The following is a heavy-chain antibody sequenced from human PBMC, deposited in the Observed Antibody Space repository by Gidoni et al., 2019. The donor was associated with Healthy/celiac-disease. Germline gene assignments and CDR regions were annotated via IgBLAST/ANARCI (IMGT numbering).Heavy chain of an antibody. CDR3: ARDGSAITAMTTPNWFDP. J-gene: IGHJ5*02. CDR1: GYTFTSYY. D-gene: IGHD5-18*01. V-gene: IGHV1-46*01. CDR2: INPSGGST. Sequence: QVQLVQSGAEVKKPGASVKVSCKASGYTFTSYYMHWVRQAPGQGLEWMGIINPSGGSTSYAQKFQGRVTMTRDTSTSTVYMELSSLRSEDTAVYYCARDGSAITAMTTPNWFDPWGQGTLVTVSS.